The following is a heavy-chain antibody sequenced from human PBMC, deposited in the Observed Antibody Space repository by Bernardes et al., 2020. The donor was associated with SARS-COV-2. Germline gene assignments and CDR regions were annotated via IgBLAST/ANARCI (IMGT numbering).Heavy chain of an antibody. CDR1: GFAVSNFY. CDR2: IYNDDIA. CDR3: ARIVRDCSSPNCFYKLDS. J-gene: IGHJ4*02. D-gene: IGHD2-2*01. V-gene: IGHV3-53*01. Sequence: GGSLRLSCTASGFAVSNFYMSWVRQAPGKGLEWVSDIYNDDIAHYADSVKGRSTISRDNSENTLFLQVNNLRDEDTAVYYCARIVRDCSSPNCFYKLDSWGQGTPVTVSS.